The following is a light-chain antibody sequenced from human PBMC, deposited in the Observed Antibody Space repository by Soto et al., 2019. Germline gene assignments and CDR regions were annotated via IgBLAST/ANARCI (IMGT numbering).Light chain of an antibody. J-gene: IGLJ2*01. Sequence: QSALTQPASVSGSPGQSITISCTGTSSDVGGYNYVSWYQQHPGKAPKLTINDVTSRPSGVSNRFSGSKSGNTASLTISGLQAEDEAEYYCASYTSSDTVIFGGGTKLTVL. CDR3: ASYTSSDTVI. V-gene: IGLV2-14*01. CDR1: SSDVGGYNY. CDR2: DVT.